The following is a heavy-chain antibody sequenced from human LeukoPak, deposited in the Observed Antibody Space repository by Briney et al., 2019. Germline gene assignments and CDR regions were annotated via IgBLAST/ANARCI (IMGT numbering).Heavy chain of an antibody. CDR1: GFTFSTFA. D-gene: IGHD3-10*01. CDR2: IFPSGGEI. CDR3: ARASQEVYYYGSGRGAFDI. Sequence: GGSLRLSCAASGFTFSTFAMIWVRQPPGKGLEWVSSIFPSGGEIHYADSVRGRFTISRDNSKSTLSLQMNSLRAEDTAVYYCARASQEVYYYGSGRGAFDIWGQGTMVTVSS. J-gene: IGHJ3*02. V-gene: IGHV3-23*01.